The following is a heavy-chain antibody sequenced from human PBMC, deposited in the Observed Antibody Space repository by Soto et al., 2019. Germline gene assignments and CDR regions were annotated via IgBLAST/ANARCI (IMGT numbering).Heavy chain of an antibody. D-gene: IGHD5-12*01. V-gene: IGHV2-5*01. CDR1: GFSLSTSGVG. J-gene: IGHJ4*02. CDR3: ALAPYREYRGYDFAFFAY. Sequence: SGSTLVNPTQTLTLTCTFSGFSLSTSGVGVGWIRQPPGKALERLALIYWNADKRYSPSLKSRLTITKDTSKNQVVLTMTNMDPVDTATYYFALAPYREYRGYDFAFFAYGGQGTLVPVSS. CDR2: IYWNADK.